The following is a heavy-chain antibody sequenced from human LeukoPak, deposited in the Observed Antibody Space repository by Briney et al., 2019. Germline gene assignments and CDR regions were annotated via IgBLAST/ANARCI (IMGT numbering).Heavy chain of an antibody. Sequence: GGSLRLSCAASGFTVSNFAMSWVRQAPGKGLEWVSAISGSGGSTYYADSVKGRFTISRDNSKSTLCLQMNSLRAEDTAVYYCAKQLGYCSDGSCYFPYWGQGTLVTVSS. J-gene: IGHJ4*02. CDR1: GFTVSNFA. CDR2: ISGSGGST. CDR3: AKQLGYCSDGSCYFPY. D-gene: IGHD2-15*01. V-gene: IGHV3-23*01.